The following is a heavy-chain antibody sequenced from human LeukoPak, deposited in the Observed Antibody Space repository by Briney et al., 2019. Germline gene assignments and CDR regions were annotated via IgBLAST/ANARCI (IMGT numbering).Heavy chain of an antibody. D-gene: IGHD3-16*01. V-gene: IGHV1-2*02. CDR1: ENSFSGLY. CDR2: INPNSGGT. J-gene: IGHJ3*01. Sequence: ASVKVSCKASENSFSGLYIHWVRQAPGQGLEWMGWINPNSGGTNYAETFQDRVTMTKDTSISTAYMELTRLTSDDTAVYYCARETYNYMWGSAQGAFNVWGQGTLVTVSS. CDR3: ARETYNYMWGSAQGAFNV.